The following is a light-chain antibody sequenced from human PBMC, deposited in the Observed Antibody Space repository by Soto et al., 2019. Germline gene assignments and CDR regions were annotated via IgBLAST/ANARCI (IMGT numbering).Light chain of an antibody. V-gene: IGKV2-28*01. Sequence: DVVMTQSPLSLPVTPGEPASISCRSSQSLLYSNGYNYLDWYLQKPVQSPQLLIYLGSNRASGVPDRFSGSGSGTDFTLKISRVEPEDVGVYYCMQARHIPFTFGPGTKVHIK. CDR3: MQARHIPFT. J-gene: IGKJ3*01. CDR1: QSLLYSNGYNY. CDR2: LGS.